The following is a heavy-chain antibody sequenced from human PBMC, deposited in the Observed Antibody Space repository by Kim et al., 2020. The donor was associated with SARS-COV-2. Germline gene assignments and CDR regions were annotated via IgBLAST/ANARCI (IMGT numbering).Heavy chain of an antibody. Sequence: SETLSLTCTVSGYSISSGYYWGWIRQPPGKGLEWIGSIYHSGSTYYNPSLKSRVTISVDTSKNQFSLKLSSVTAADTAVYYCARDSLGFLEWLLDYWGQGTLVTVSS. J-gene: IGHJ4*02. CDR3: ARDSLGFLEWLLDY. V-gene: IGHV4-38-2*02. CDR1: GYSISSGYY. CDR2: IYHSGST. D-gene: IGHD3-3*01.